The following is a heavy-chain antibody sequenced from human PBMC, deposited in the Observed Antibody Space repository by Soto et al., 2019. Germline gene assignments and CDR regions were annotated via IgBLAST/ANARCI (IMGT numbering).Heavy chain of an antibody. D-gene: IGHD3-3*01. CDR2: IYYSGST. CDR3: ARLGYGYDFWSGYSNRESNGNYYYMDV. CDR1: GGSISSYY. Sequence: SETLSLTCTVSGGSISSYYWSWIRQPPGKGLEWIGYIYYSGSTNYNPSLKSRVTISVDTSKNQFSLKLSSVTAADTAVYYCARLGYGYDFWSGYSNRESNGNYYYMDVWGKGTTVTVSS. J-gene: IGHJ6*03. V-gene: IGHV4-59*08.